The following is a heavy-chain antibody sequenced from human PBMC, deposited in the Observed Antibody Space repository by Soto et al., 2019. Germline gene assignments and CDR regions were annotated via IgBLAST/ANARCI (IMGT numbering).Heavy chain of an antibody. CDR1: GFTVSTKS. CDR3: ARDPWAADY. J-gene: IGHJ4*02. Sequence: EVQLVESGGGLVQPGGSLRLSCAASGFTVSTKSMSWVRQAPGKGLEWVSVIYSGGSTFYADSVRGRFTTSRDNSKNTVNLQMNSLRAEDTAVYYCARDPWAADYLGQGTLVTVSS. V-gene: IGHV3-66*01. CDR2: IYSGGST. D-gene: IGHD3-16*01.